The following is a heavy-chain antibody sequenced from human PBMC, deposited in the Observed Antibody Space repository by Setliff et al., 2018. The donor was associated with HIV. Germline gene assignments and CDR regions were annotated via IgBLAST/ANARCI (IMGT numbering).Heavy chain of an antibody. CDR2: IYTSGST. Sequence: SETLSLTCTVSGGSISSGNYYWSWIRQPAGKGLEWIGRIYTSGSTKYNPSLKSPVTISVDTSRNQFSLKLSSVTAADTAVYYCARQSITIFGVVISGFDPWGQGTLVTVS. CDR1: GGSISSGNYY. V-gene: IGHV4-61*02. CDR3: ARQSITIFGVVISGFDP. D-gene: IGHD3-3*01. J-gene: IGHJ5*02.